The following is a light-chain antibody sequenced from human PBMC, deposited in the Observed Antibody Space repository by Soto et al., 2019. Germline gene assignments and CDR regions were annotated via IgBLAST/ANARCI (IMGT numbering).Light chain of an antibody. V-gene: IGKV3-20*01. Sequence: EIVLTQSPGTLSLSPGERGTLSCRASQSVSRNYLAWYQQKPGQAPRLLIYGASSRATGIPDRFSGSGSGTDFTLTISILEPEDFAVYYCQQYGSSPFITFGGGTKVEIK. J-gene: IGKJ4*01. CDR3: QQYGSSPFIT. CDR1: QSVSRNY. CDR2: GAS.